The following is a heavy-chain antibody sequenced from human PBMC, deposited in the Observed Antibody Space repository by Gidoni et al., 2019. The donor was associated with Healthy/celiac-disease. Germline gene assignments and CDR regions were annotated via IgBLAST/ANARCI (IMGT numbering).Heavy chain of an antibody. CDR2: IRNKAYGGTT. CDR3: TRDSVKDTEYYYYDYGMDV. Sequence: EVQLVESGGGLVKPGRSLRLSCTASGFTFGDYAMICFRQAPGKGLEWVGFIRNKAYGGTTEYAASVKGRFTISRDDSKNIAYLQMNSLKTEDTAMYYCTRDSVKDTEYYYYDYGMDVWGQGTTVTVSS. J-gene: IGHJ6*02. V-gene: IGHV3-49*05. CDR1: GFTFGDYA. D-gene: IGHD2-15*01.